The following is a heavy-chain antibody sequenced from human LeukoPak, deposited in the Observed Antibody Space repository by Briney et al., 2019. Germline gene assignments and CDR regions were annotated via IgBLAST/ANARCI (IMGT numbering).Heavy chain of an antibody. CDR2: IYYSGST. CDR1: GGSISSYY. D-gene: IGHD7-27*01. V-gene: IGHV4-59*01. J-gene: IGHJ4*02. CDR3: ARRGWGSEDY. Sequence: PSETLSLTCTVSGGSISSYYWSWLRQPPGKGLEWIGYIYYSGSTNYNPSLKSRVTISVDTSKNQFSLKLSSVTAADTAVYYCARRGWGSEDYWGQGTLVTVSS.